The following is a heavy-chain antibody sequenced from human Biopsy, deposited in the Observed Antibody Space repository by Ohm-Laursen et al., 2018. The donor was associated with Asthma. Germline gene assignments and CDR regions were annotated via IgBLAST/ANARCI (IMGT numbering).Heavy chain of an antibody. Sequence: GASVKVSCKASGYPFIGYHIHWMRQAPGQGLEWMGRINPNSGATNYAQKFQGRVTMTRDPSISTAYMEVSRLRYDDTAVYYCARGQKSAGDRWFDPWGQGTLVTVSS. D-gene: IGHD6-13*01. CDR2: INPNSGAT. CDR3: ARGQKSAGDRWFDP. V-gene: IGHV1-2*06. J-gene: IGHJ5*02. CDR1: GYPFIGYH.